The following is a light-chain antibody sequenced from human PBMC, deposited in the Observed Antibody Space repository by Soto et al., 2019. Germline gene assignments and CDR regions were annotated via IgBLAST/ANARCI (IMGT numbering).Light chain of an antibody. Sequence: QSALTQPASVSGSPGQSITISCTGTSSDVGGYNYVSWYQQHPGKAPKLMIYDVSNRPSGVSNRFSGSKSGNTASLTISGLLAEDEADYYCSSYTSSSTNWVFGGGTKLTVL. J-gene: IGLJ3*02. V-gene: IGLV2-14*01. CDR3: SSYTSSSTNWV. CDR2: DVS. CDR1: SSDVGGYNY.